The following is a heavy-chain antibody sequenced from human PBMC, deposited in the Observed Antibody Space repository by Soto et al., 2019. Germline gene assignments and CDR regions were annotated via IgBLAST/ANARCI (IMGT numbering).Heavy chain of an antibody. CDR3: ARDVDTVLNYYYYMDV. J-gene: IGHJ6*03. CDR1: GFTFSSYS. Sequence: GGSLRLSCAASGFTFSSYSMNWVRQAPGKGLEWVSSISSSSYIYYADSVKGRFTISRDNAKNSLYLQMNSLRAEDTAVYYCARDVDTVLNYYYYMDVWGKGTTVTVSS. D-gene: IGHD5-18*01. CDR2: ISSSSYI. V-gene: IGHV3-21*01.